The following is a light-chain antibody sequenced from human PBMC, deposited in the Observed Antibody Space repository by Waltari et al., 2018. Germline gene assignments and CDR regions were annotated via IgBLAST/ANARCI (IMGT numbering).Light chain of an antibody. V-gene: IGKV3-20*01. CDR2: GAS. J-gene: IGKJ2*01. Sequence: EIVLTQSPGTLSLSPGARATLSCRASQSVSSSYLAWYQQKPGQAPRLLIHGASSRATGIPDRFSGSGSGTDFTLTISRLEPEDFAVYYCQQYGISPYTFGQGTKLEIK. CDR3: QQYGISPYT. CDR1: QSVSSSY.